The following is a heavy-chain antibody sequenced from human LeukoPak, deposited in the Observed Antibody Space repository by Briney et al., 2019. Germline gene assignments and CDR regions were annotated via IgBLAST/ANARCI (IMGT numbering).Heavy chain of an antibody. Sequence: SETLSLTCTVSGYSISSGYYWGWLRQPPGKGLEWIGSIYHSGSTYYNPSLKSRVTISVDTSKNQFSLKLSSVTAADTAVYYCARTTPKKVGYCSGGSCPYYYYMDVWGKGTAVTISS. CDR1: GYSISSGYY. CDR3: ARTTPKKVGYCSGGSCPYYYYMDV. V-gene: IGHV4-38-2*02. CDR2: IYHSGST. D-gene: IGHD2-15*01. J-gene: IGHJ6*03.